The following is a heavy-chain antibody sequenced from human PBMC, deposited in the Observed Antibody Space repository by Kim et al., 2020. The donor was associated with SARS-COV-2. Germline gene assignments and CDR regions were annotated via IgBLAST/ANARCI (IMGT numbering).Heavy chain of an antibody. D-gene: IGHD3-10*01. Sequence: SETLSPTCTVSGGSISSYYWSWIRQPPGKGLEWIGDIYYSGSTNYNPSLKSRVTISVDTSKNQFSLKLSSVTAADTAVYYCAGAGESGWFRVISGMDVWGQGTTVTVSS. CDR2: IYYSGST. V-gene: IGHV4-59*13. J-gene: IGHJ6*02. CDR1: GGSISSYY. CDR3: AGAGESGWFRVISGMDV.